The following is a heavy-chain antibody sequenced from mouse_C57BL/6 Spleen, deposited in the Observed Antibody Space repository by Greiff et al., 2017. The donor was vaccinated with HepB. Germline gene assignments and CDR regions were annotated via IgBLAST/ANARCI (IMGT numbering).Heavy chain of an antibody. V-gene: IGHV5-17*01. Sequence: DVMLVESGGGLVKPGGSLKLSCAASGFTFSDYGMHWVRQAPEKGLEWVAYISSGSSTIYYADTVKGRFTISRDNAKNTLFLQMTSLRSEDTAMYYCAREKLGRGPIAMDYWGQGTSVTVSS. CDR2: ISSGSSTI. CDR1: GFTFSDYG. CDR3: AREKLGRGPIAMDY. J-gene: IGHJ4*01. D-gene: IGHD4-1*01.